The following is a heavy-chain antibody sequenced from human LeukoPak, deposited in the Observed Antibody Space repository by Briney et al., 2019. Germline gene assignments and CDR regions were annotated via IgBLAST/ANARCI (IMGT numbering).Heavy chain of an antibody. CDR2: MNPNSGNT. D-gene: IGHD1/OR15-1a*01. Sequence: ASVKVSCKASGYTFTSYDINWVRQATGQGLEWMGWMNPNSGNTGYAQKFQGRVTITADKSTSTAYMELSSLRSEDTAVYYCAAPSLNNNNDFDYWGQGTLVTVSS. CDR1: GYTFTSYD. V-gene: IGHV1-8*01. J-gene: IGHJ4*02. CDR3: AAPSLNNNNDFDY.